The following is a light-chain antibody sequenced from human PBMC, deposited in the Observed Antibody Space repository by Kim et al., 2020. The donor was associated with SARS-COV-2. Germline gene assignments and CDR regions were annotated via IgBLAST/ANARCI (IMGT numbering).Light chain of an antibody. V-gene: IGLV3-21*04. Sequence: APRTAARVSRGGNNIGRHSVPAYHQEPGPAPVLVIYYGSDRRSGIPERFSGSNSGNTATLTISRVEAGDEADYYCQVWDSSSDHVVFCGGTKLTVL. CDR2: YGS. CDR3: QVWDSSSDHVV. J-gene: IGLJ2*01. CDR1: NIGRHS.